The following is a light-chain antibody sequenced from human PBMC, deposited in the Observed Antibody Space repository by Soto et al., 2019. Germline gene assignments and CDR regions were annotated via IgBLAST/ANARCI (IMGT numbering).Light chain of an antibody. V-gene: IGKV3-20*01. CDR1: QSVSSY. CDR3: QQYGSSSRT. J-gene: IGKJ1*01. CDR2: GAS. Sequence: EIVLTQSPGTLSLSPGERATLSCRASQSVSSYLAWYQQKPGQAPRLLIYGASSRATGIPDRFSGSGSGTDFTLTINSLEPEDLAVYYCQQYGSSSRTFGQGTRVEIK.